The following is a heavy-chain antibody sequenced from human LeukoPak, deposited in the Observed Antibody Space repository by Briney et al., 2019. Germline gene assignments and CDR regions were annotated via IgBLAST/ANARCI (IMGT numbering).Heavy chain of an antibody. CDR1: GFTFSSYA. CDR3: ARYGDYGGGFDY. V-gene: IGHV3-64*01. D-gene: IGHD4-17*01. Sequence: GGSLRLSCAASGFTFSSYAMHWVRQAPGKGLEYVSAISSNGGSTYYANSVKGRFTISRDNSKNTLYLQMGSLRAEDMAVYYCARYGDYGGGFDYWGQGTLVTVSS. CDR2: ISSNGGST. J-gene: IGHJ4*02.